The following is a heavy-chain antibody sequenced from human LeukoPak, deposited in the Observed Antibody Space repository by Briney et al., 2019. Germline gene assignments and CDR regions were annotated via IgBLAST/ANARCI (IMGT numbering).Heavy chain of an antibody. V-gene: IGHV4-34*01. CDR1: GGSFSGYY. CDR2: INHSGST. CDR3: AIRYNWNPIDY. D-gene: IGHD1-20*01. J-gene: IGHJ4*02. Sequence: MPSETLSLTCAVYGGSFSGYYWSWIRQPPGKGLEWIGEINHSGSTNYNPSLKSRVTISVDTSKNQFSLKLSSVTAADTAVYYCAIRYNWNPIDYWGQGTLVTVSS.